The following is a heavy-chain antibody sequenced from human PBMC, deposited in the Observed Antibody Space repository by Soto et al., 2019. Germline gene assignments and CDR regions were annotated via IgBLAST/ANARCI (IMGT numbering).Heavy chain of an antibody. CDR1: GYTFTNYG. CDR2: INTYNGNT. J-gene: IGHJ4*02. D-gene: IGHD2-15*01. CDR3: AKVQEKWSKFFDY. Sequence: QVQLVQSGAEVKKPGASVKASCKASGYTFTNYGVSWVRQAPGQGLEWMGWINTYNGNTNYAQKFQGRVTMTTDTSTSTAHMELRSLRSDDTAAYYCAKVQEKWSKFFDYWGQGTLVTVSS. V-gene: IGHV1-18*01.